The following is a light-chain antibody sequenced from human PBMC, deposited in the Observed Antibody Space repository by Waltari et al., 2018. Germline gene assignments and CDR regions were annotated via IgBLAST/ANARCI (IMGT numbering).Light chain of an antibody. CDR1: QSVGRT. Sequence: EIVLTQSPGTLSLSPGERATLSCRTSQSVGRTLAWYQQKPGQAPRPLIYGASIRATGIPDRFSGSGSGTDFSLTISRREPEDFAVYYCQHYVRLPVTFGQGTKVEIK. CDR2: GAS. V-gene: IGKV3-20*01. CDR3: QHYVRLPVT. J-gene: IGKJ1*01.